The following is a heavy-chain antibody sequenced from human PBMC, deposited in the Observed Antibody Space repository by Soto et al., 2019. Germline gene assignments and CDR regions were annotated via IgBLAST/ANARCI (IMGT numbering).Heavy chain of an antibody. CDR2: ISYDGSNN. CDR3: ASGGSRWAYRAFDH. J-gene: IGHJ4*02. D-gene: IGHD6-13*01. V-gene: IGHV3-30-3*01. CDR1: GFTCSIYA. Sequence: QVQLVESGGGVVQPGRSLRLSCAASGFTCSIYAMHWVRQAPGKGLEWVAVISYDGSNNYYADSVKGRFTISRDNSKNTLYVQIIRLAFEVTFVYDCASGGSRWAYRAFDHWGKGTLATVSS.